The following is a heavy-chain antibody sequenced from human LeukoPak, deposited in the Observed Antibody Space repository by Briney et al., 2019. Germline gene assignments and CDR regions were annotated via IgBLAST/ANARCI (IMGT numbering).Heavy chain of an antibody. CDR3: AKENVAAALPDNWFDP. CDR1: GFTFSSYA. D-gene: IGHD2-2*01. J-gene: IGHJ5*02. Sequence: GRSLRLSCAASGFTFSSYAMHWVRQAPGRGLEWVAVLSYDGSNKYYADSVKGRFTISRDNSKKTLYLQMNSLRAEDTAVYYCAKENVAAALPDNWFDPWGQGTLVTVSS. CDR2: LSYDGSNK. V-gene: IGHV3-30-3*01.